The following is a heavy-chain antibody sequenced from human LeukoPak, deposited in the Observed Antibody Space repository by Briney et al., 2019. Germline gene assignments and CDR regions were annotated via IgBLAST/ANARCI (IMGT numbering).Heavy chain of an antibody. Sequence: ASVKVSCKASGYTFTSYDINWVRQATGQGLEWMGWMNPNSGNTGYAQKFQGRVTMTRNTSISTAYMELSSLRSEDTAVYYCARGGWGYSGYDAAYYYGMDVWGQGTTVTVSS. J-gene: IGHJ6*02. D-gene: IGHD5-12*01. CDR1: GYTFTSYD. CDR3: ARGGWGYSGYDAAYYYGMDV. CDR2: MNPNSGNT. V-gene: IGHV1-8*01.